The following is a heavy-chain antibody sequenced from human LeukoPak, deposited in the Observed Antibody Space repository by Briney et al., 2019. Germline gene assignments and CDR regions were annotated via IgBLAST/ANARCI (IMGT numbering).Heavy chain of an antibody. V-gene: IGHV1-8*03. Sequence: ASVKVSCNASGYSFTSYDINWVRQAPGQGLEWMGWVNPKSGNTGYKQKFQARVTITRDTSISAAYMELSSLTSDDTAVYFCARGLPLGYCTYGVCYPPKHFDFWDQGTLVTVSS. CDR3: ARGLPLGYCTYGVCYPPKHFDF. D-gene: IGHD2-8*01. J-gene: IGHJ4*02. CDR2: VNPKSGNT. CDR1: GYSFTSYD.